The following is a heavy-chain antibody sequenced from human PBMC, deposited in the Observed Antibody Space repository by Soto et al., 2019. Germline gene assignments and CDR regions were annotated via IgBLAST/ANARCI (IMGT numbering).Heavy chain of an antibody. D-gene: IGHD2-2*01. CDR3: ARDQDCSSTSCPYELTNDYFTYGMDV. J-gene: IGHJ6*02. V-gene: IGHV3-21*01. Sequence: PGGSLRLSCAASGFTFSSYSMNSVRQAPGKGLEWVSSISCSSSHIYYADSVKGRFTISRDNAKNLLYLQMNSLRAEDTAGYYCARDQDCSSTSCPYELTNDYFTYGMDVWGQGTTVTVSS. CDR2: ISCSSSHI. CDR1: GFTFSSYS.